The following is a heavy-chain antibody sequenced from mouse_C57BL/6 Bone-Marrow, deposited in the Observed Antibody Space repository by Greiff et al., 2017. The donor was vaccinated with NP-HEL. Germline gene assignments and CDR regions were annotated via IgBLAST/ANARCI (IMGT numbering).Heavy chain of an antibody. D-gene: IGHD1-1*02. J-gene: IGHJ2*01. V-gene: IGHV1-64*01. CDR1: VSTFPSYW. CDR3: ARDGGNFDY. CDR2: IHPNRGST. Sequence: QVQLQPSGAELVKPGASVKLSCKASVSTFPSYWMHWVKQRPGQGLDWIGMIHPNRGSTNYNEKFKSKATLTVDKSSSTAYMQLSSRTSEDSAVYYCARDGGNFDYWGQGTTLTVSS.